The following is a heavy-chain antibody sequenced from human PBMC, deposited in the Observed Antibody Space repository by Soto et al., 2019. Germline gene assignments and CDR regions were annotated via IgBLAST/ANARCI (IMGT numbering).Heavy chain of an antibody. CDR2: IWYDGSNK. CDR3: ARDSQDEPGKLWFGVGEYYFDY. Sequence: GGSLRLSCAASGFTFSSYGMHWVRQAPGKGLEWVAVIWYDGSNKYYADSVKGRFTISRDNSKNTLYLQMNSLRAEDTAVYYCARDSQDEPGKLWFGVGEYYFDYWGQGTLVTVSS. D-gene: IGHD3-10*01. CDR1: GFTFSSYG. V-gene: IGHV3-33*01. J-gene: IGHJ4*02.